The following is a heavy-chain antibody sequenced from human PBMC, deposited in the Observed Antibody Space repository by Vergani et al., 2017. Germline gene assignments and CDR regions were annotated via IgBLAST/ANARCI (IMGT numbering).Heavy chain of an antibody. D-gene: IGHD6-13*01. J-gene: IGHJ6*03. CDR3: AKVSSSWYYYYYMDV. Sequence: QVQLVESGGGVVQPGRSLRLSCAASGFTFSSYAMHWVRQAPGKGLEWVAVISYDGSNKYYADSVKGRFTISRDNSKNTLYLQMNSLRAEDTAVYYCAKVSSSWYYYYYMDVWGKGTTVTVSS. V-gene: IGHV3-30-3*01. CDR2: ISYDGSNK. CDR1: GFTFSSYA.